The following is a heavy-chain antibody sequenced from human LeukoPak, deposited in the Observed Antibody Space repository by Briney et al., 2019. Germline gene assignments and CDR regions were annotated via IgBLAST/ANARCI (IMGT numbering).Heavy chain of an antibody. Sequence: ASVKVSCKASGCTFTGYYMHWVRQAPGQGLEWMGWINPNSGGTNYAQKFQGRVTMTRDTSISTAYMELSRLRSDDTAVYYCARTVPHPSRYYYYYGMDVWGQGTTVTVSS. CDR3: ARTVPHPSRYYYYYGMDV. CDR2: INPNSGGT. J-gene: IGHJ6*02. CDR1: GCTFTGYY. D-gene: IGHD1-1*01. V-gene: IGHV1-2*02.